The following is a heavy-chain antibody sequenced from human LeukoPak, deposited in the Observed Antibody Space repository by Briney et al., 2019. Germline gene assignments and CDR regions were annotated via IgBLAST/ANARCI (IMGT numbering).Heavy chain of an antibody. D-gene: IGHD3-10*01. V-gene: IGHV3-48*02. CDR3: ARGRNYGSGNYYNDY. CDR1: EFPFSGYT. CDR2: ITGSGSTI. Sequence: GGSLRLSCAASEFPFSGYTMNWVRQAPGKGLEWVSLITGSGSTIFYADSVKGRFTISRDNAKNSLYLQMNSLRDEDTAVYYCARGRNYGSGNYYNDYWGQGTLVTVSS. J-gene: IGHJ4*02.